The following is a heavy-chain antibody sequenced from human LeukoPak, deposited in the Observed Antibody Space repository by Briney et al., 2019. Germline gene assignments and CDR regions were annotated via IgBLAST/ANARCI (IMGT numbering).Heavy chain of an antibody. D-gene: IGHD5-18*01. CDR3: ARIGIDTAMATDAFDI. Sequence: ASVKVSCKASGGTFSSYAISWVRQAPGQGLEWMGGIIPIFGTANYAQKFQGRVTITADESTSTAYMELSSLRSEDTAMYYCARIGIDTAMATDAFDIWGQGTMVTVSS. J-gene: IGHJ3*02. V-gene: IGHV1-69*13. CDR1: GGTFSSYA. CDR2: IIPIFGTA.